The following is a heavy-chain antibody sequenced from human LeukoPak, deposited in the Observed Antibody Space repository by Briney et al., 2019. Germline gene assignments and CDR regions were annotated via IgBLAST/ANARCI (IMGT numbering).Heavy chain of an antibody. V-gene: IGHV3-9*01. D-gene: IGHD3-22*01. J-gene: IGHJ4*02. CDR1: GFTLDDYA. Sequence: GGSLRLSCAASGFTLDDYAMHWVRQAPGKGLEWVSGISWNSGSIGYADSVKGRFTISRDNAKNSLYLQMNSLRAEDTALYYCAKDGTYYYDSSGYWGYFDYWGQGTLVTVSS. CDR2: ISWNSGSI. CDR3: AKDGTYYYDSSGYWGYFDY.